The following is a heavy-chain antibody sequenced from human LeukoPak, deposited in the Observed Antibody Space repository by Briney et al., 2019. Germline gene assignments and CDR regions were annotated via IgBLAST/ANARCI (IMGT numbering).Heavy chain of an antibody. CDR1: GYTFTSYD. Sequence: GASVKVSCKASGYTFTSYDINWVRQATGQGLEWMGWISAYNGNTNYAQKLQGRVTMTTDTSTSTAHMELRGLRSDDTAVYYCARTAPGTSLGGYYYYMDVWGTGTTVTVSS. D-gene: IGHD1/OR15-1a*01. V-gene: IGHV1-18*01. J-gene: IGHJ6*03. CDR2: ISAYNGNT. CDR3: ARTAPGTSLGGYYYYMDV.